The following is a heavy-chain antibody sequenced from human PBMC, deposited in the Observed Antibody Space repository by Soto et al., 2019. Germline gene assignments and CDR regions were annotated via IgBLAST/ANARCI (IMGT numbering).Heavy chain of an antibody. V-gene: IGHV4-38-2*01. Sequence: SETLSLTCAVSGSSISSAYYWGCIRQPPGKGLEWIGNIYHGGITYYNPSLKSRVTISVDTSKNQFSLKLSPVTPEDTAVYYCARFRTGAVSGLDYWGQGTPVTVSS. D-gene: IGHD3-10*01. CDR3: ARFRTGAVSGLDY. CDR2: IYHGGIT. CDR1: GSSISSAYY. J-gene: IGHJ4*02.